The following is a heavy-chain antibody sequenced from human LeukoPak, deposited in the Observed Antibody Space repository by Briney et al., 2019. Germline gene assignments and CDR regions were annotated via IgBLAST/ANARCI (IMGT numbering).Heavy chain of an antibody. CDR3: AFRGAAGYSSSWANWYFDL. CDR1: GYTFTDYY. Sequence: GASVKVSCKASGYTFTDYYMHWVQQAPGKGLEWMGRVDPEDGETIYAEKIQGRVTITADTSTDTAYMELSSLRSEDTAAYYCAFRGAAGYSSSWANWYFDLWGRGTLVTVSS. D-gene: IGHD6-13*01. J-gene: IGHJ2*01. CDR2: VDPEDGET. V-gene: IGHV1-69-2*01.